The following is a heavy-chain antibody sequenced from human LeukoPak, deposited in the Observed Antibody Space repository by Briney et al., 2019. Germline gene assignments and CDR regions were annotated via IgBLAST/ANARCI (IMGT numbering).Heavy chain of an antibody. D-gene: IGHD5-24*01. CDR1: GYTFTSYG. Sequence: GASVKVSCKASGYTFTSYGINWVRQAPGQGLEWMGGIIPIFGTANYAQKFQGRVTITADKSTSTAYMELSSLRSEDTAVYYCARGVPDGYTDQIRDYYHYMDVWGKGTTVTVSS. J-gene: IGHJ6*03. CDR2: IIPIFGTA. CDR3: ARGVPDGYTDQIRDYYHYMDV. V-gene: IGHV1-69*06.